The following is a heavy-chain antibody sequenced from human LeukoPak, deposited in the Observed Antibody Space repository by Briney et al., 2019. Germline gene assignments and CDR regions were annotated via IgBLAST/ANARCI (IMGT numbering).Heavy chain of an antibody. CDR3: ARGLITMVRGVIAESDY. J-gene: IGHJ4*02. CDR1: GYTFTGYY. Sequence: ASVKVSCKASGYTFTGYYMHWVRQAPGQGLEWMGWINPNSGGTNYAQKFQGRVTMTRETSISTAYMELSRLRSDDTAVYYCARGLITMVRGVIAESDYWGQGTLVTVSS. CDR2: INPNSGGT. D-gene: IGHD3-10*01. V-gene: IGHV1-2*02.